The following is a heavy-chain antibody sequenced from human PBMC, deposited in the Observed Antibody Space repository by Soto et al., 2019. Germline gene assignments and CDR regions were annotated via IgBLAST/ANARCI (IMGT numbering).Heavy chain of an antibody. J-gene: IGHJ5*02. CDR1: WFSLITSRVG. V-gene: IGHV2-5*02. CDR2: IYWDDDK. D-gene: IGHD3-10*01. Sequence: GRTGVDPTRTLTLTCTFSWFSLITSRVGVGWVRRPPGKALEWLALIYWDDDKRYSPSLKSRLTITKDTSKNQVVLTMTNMDPVDTATYYCAHRRAGSGSLMFDPWGQGTLVTVSS. CDR3: AHRRAGSGSLMFDP.